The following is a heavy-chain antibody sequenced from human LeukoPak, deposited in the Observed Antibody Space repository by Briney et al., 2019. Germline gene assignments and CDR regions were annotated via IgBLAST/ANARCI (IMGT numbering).Heavy chain of an antibody. D-gene: IGHD6-19*01. Sequence: GETLKITCQVSGYNFATYWIGWVRQMPGKGLEWMGIISPADSDTRYSPSFQAQVTISADKSINTAYLQWSSLRASDTAIYYCARQAALAGPGIDYWGQGTLVTVSS. CDR1: GYNFATYW. V-gene: IGHV5-51*01. CDR3: ARQAALAGPGIDY. J-gene: IGHJ4*02. CDR2: ISPADSDT.